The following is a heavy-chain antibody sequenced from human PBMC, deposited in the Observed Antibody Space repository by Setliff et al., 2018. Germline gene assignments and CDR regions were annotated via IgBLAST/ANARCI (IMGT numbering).Heavy chain of an antibody. CDR2: INPNSGGT. V-gene: IGHV1-2*06. CDR3: ARILGYCSGGSCYVPY. Sequence: ASVKVSCKASGYAFTGYYIHWVRQAPGQGLEWMGRINPNSGGTNYAQKFQGRVTMTRDTSISTAYMELSRLRSDDTAMYYCARILGYCSGGSCYVPYWGQGTLVTVSS. J-gene: IGHJ4*02. D-gene: IGHD2-15*01. CDR1: GYAFTGYY.